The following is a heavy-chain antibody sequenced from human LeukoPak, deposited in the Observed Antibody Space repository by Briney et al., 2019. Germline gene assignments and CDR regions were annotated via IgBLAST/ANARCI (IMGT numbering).Heavy chain of an antibody. CDR1: GFTFSSYA. CDR2: ISYGGSNK. CDR3: ARDGYSSSADAFDI. D-gene: IGHD6-6*01. J-gene: IGHJ3*02. Sequence: GRSLRLSCAASGFTFSSYAMHWVRQAPGKGLEWVAVISYGGSNKYYADSVKGRFTISRDNSKNTLYLQMNSLGAEDTAVYYCARDGYSSSADAFDIWGQGTMVTVSS. V-gene: IGHV3-30-3*01.